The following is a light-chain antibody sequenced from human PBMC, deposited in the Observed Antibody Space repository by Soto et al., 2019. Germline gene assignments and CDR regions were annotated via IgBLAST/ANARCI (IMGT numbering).Light chain of an antibody. CDR2: AAS. CDR1: QGIRND. CDR3: LQDYNYPWT. J-gene: IGKJ1*01. Sequence: AIQMTQSPSSLSASVGDRVTITCRASQGIRNDLGWYQQKPGKAPKLLIYAASSLQSGVPSRFSGSGSGTDFTLTISSLQPEDVATYYGLQDYNYPWTFGQGTKVEIK. V-gene: IGKV1-6*01.